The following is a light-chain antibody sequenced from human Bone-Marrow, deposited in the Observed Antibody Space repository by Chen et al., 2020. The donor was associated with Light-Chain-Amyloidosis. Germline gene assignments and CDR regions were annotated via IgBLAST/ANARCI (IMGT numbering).Light chain of an antibody. Sequence: QSALTQPASVSGSPGQSITISCTGTSGDVGTYNYVSWYQQHPGNAPKVMIYAVSNRPSGVSNRFSGAKSGNTASLTISGLQAEDEADYYCSSFTSSSSYVFGPGTKVTVL. V-gene: IGLV2-14*01. CDR2: AVS. CDR3: SSFTSSSSYV. J-gene: IGLJ1*01. CDR1: SGDVGTYNY.